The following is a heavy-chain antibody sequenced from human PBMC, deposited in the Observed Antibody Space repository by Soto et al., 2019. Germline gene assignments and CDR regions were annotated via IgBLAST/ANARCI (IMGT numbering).Heavy chain of an antibody. Sequence: QVQLVQSGTEVKKPGSSVKVSCKASGGTFSSSGFSWVRQAPGQGLEWMGMIVPSLDTTKYAQKFQARVTITADKFTSTAYRAVSSLRSEDTAVYYCARWSQPRGTADPWAVDVWGQGTRVIVSS. CDR3: ARWSQPRGTADPWAVDV. CDR2: IVPSLDTT. J-gene: IGHJ6*02. D-gene: IGHD2-8*02. V-gene: IGHV1-69*09. CDR1: GGTFSSSG.